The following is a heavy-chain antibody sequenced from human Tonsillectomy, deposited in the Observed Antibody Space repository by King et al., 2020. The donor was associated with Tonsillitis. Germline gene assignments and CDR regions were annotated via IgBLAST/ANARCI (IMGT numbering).Heavy chain of an antibody. CDR2: IWYDGSNK. J-gene: IGHJ6*03. V-gene: IGHV3-33*01. Sequence: VQLVESGGGVVQPGRSLRLSCAASGFTFSSYGMHWVRQAPGKGLEWGAVIWYDGSNKYYAYSVKGRFTIARDNSKNTLYLQMNSLRAEDTAVYYCARGEVVVVDYYYMDVWGKGTTVTVSS. D-gene: IGHD2-15*01. CDR1: GFTFSSYG. CDR3: ARGEVVVVDYYYMDV.